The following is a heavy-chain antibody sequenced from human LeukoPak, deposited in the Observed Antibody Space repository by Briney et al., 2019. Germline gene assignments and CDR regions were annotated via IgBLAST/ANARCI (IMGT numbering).Heavy chain of an antibody. V-gene: IGHV3-7*01. Sequence: PGGSLRLSCAASGFSFSSYWMSWVRQAPGKGLEWVANIKQDGSEKYYVDSVKGRFTISRDNAKNSLSLQMNSLRAEDTAVYYCARDCYYYYYMDVWGKGTTVTVSS. CDR2: IKQDGSEK. CDR1: GFSFSSYW. CDR3: ARDCYYYYYMDV. J-gene: IGHJ6*03.